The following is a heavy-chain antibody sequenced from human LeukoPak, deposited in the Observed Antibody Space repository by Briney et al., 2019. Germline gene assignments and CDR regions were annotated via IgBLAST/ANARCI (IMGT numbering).Heavy chain of an antibody. CDR2: INAGGGGT. CDR3: AKRAPYSFDY. V-gene: IGHV3-23*01. CDR1: GFTFSAYG. Sequence: GGSLRLSCAASGFTFSAYGMSWVRQAPGKGPEWVSGINAGGGGTYYADSVKGQFTISRDNSKNTLYLQMNSLRVEDTAVYYCAKRAPYSFDYWGQGTLVTVPS. J-gene: IGHJ4*02.